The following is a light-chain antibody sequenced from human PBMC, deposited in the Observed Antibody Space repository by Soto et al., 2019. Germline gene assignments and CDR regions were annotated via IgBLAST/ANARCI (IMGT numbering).Light chain of an antibody. J-gene: IGKJ3*01. V-gene: IGKV1-9*01. CDR1: QVIGSS. CDR3: QQLNSFPFT. CDR2: GAS. Sequence: DIQLTQSPSFLSAVVGDRVTFTCRASQVIGSSVAWYQQRPGRAPRLLISGASTLQSGVPPRFSGSGSGAEFTLTVSSLQPEDFATYFCQQLNSFPFTFGPGTKVDI.